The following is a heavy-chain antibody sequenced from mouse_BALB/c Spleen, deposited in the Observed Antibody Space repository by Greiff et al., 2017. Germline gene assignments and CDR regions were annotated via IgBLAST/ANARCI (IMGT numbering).Heavy chain of an antibody. V-gene: IGHV3-6*02. Sequence: EVKLVESGPGLVKPSQSLSLTCSVTGYSITSGYYWNWIRQFPGNKLEWMGYISYDGSNNYNPSLKNRISITRDTSKNQFFLKLNSVTTEDTATYYCASGGSYFDYWGQGTTLTVSS. CDR3: ASGGSYFDY. CDR2: ISYDGSN. D-gene: IGHD3-1*01. J-gene: IGHJ2*01. CDR1: GYSITSGYY.